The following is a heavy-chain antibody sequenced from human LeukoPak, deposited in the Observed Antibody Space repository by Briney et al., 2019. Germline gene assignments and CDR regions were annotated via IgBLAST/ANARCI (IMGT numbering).Heavy chain of an antibody. D-gene: IGHD5-12*01. Sequence: SETLSLTCTVSGGSISSSSYYWGWVRQPPGTGLEWLGSIYYSGSTYYNPSLKSRVTISVDTSKNQFSLKLSSVTAADTAVYYCARAGEMATMDDAFDIWGQGTMVTVSS. CDR1: GGSISSSSYY. CDR3: ARAGEMATMDDAFDI. V-gene: IGHV4-39*01. J-gene: IGHJ3*02. CDR2: IYYSGST.